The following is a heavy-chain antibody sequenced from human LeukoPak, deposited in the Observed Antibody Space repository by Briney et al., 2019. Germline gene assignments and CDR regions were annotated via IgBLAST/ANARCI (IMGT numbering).Heavy chain of an antibody. V-gene: IGHV3-15*01. CDR1: GFTFSNAW. CDR2: IKSKTDGGTT. D-gene: IGHD1-26*01. J-gene: IGHJ4*02. Sequence: GGSLRLSCAASGFTFSNAWMSWVRQAPGKGLEWVGRIKSKTDGGTTDYAAPVKGRFTISRDDSKNTLYLQMNSLKTEDTAVYYCTTVFSEWELLRDYRGQGTLVTVSS. CDR3: TTVFSEWELLRDY.